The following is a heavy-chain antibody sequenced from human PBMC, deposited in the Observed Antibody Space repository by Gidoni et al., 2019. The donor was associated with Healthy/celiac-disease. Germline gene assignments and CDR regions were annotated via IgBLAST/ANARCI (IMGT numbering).Heavy chain of an antibody. V-gene: IGHV4-30-2*01. D-gene: IGHD3-3*01. CDR3: ARQVRFLEWLSDAFDI. CDR2: IYHSGST. Sequence: QLQLQESGSGLVKPSQTLSLTCAVSGGAISSGGYSWSWIRQPPGKGLEWIGYIYHSGSTYYNPSLKSRVTISVDRSKNQFSLKLSSVTAADTAVYYCARQVRFLEWLSDAFDIWGQGTMVTVSS. CDR1: GGAISSGGYS. J-gene: IGHJ3*02.